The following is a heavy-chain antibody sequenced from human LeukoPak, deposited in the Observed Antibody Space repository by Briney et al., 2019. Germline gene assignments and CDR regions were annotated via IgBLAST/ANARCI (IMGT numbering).Heavy chain of an antibody. CDR3: TTDCGGDCYSYIFDY. Sequence: GGSLRLSCAASGFTFSNAWMSWVRQAPGKGLEWVGCIKSKTDGGTTDYAAPVKGRFTISRDDSKNTLYLQMNSLKTEDTAVYYCTTDCGGDCYSYIFDYWGQGTLVTVSS. V-gene: IGHV3-15*01. CDR1: GFTFSNAW. CDR2: IKSKTDGGTT. J-gene: IGHJ4*02. D-gene: IGHD2-21*02.